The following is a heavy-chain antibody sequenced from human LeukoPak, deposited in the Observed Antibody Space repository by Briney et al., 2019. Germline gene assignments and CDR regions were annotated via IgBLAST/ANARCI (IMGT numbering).Heavy chain of an antibody. CDR3: AKGVHYYGSGSYEY. CDR2: ISGSGGST. V-gene: IGHV3-23*01. Sequence: GGSLRLSCAASGFTFSSYGMSWVRQAPGKGLEWVSAISGSGGSTYYADSVKGRFTISRDNSKTTLYLQMNSLRADDTAVYYSAKGVHYYGSGSYEYWGQGTLVT. CDR1: GFTFSSYG. J-gene: IGHJ4*02. D-gene: IGHD3-10*01.